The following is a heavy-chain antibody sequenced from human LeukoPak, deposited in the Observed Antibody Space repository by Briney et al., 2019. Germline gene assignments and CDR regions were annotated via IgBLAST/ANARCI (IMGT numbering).Heavy chain of an antibody. V-gene: IGHV3-74*01. J-gene: IGHJ1*01. CDR1: GFTFNNYA. D-gene: IGHD3-16*01. CDR2: INSDGRST. CDR3: VRGGSTHFQH. Sequence: GRSLRLSCAASGFTFNNYAMHWVRQAPGKGLVWVSRINSDGRSTSYADSVKGRFAISRDNAENTLYLQMNSLRAEDTAVYYCVRGGSTHFQHWGQGTLVTVSS.